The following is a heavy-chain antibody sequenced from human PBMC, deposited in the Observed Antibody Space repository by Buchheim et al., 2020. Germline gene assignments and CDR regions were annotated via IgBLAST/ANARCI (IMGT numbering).Heavy chain of an antibody. V-gene: IGHV3-30*18. CDR2: ISYDGSNR. CDR1: GFTFSGYG. J-gene: IGHJ4*02. CDR3: AKDYGQPVFDY. Sequence: VQLVESGGGVVQPGRSLRLSCAASGFTFSGYGMHWVRQAPGKGLEWVAVISYDGSNRYYADSVKGRFTISRDNSKNTLYLQMISLRAEDTAVYYCAKDYGQPVFDYWGQGTL. D-gene: IGHD6-6*01.